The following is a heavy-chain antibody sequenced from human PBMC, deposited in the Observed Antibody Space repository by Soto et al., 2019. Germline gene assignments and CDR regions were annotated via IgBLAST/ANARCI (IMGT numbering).Heavy chain of an antibody. CDR3: ASLPQGYYDRSGRLVDY. Sequence: GGSLRLSCASSGFTFSDYYMSWIRQAPGKGLEWVAYISAGGSDIYYGDSVKGRFTVSRDNTKKSLYLQMSNLRADDTAIYYCASLPQGYYDRSGRLVDYWGHGTLVTVSS. D-gene: IGHD3-22*01. CDR1: GFTFSDYY. J-gene: IGHJ4*01. CDR2: ISAGGSDI. V-gene: IGHV3-11*01.